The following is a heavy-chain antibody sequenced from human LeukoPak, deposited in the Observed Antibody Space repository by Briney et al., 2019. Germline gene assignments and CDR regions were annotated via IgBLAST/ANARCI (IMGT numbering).Heavy chain of an antibody. CDR1: GFTVSSKY. J-gene: IGHJ6*04. CDR2: IYSGGST. D-gene: IGHD3-10*02. V-gene: IGHV3-66*01. CDR3: AELGITMIGGV. Sequence: SGGSLRLSCAASGFTVSSKYMSWVRQAPGKGLEWVSVIYSGGSTHYADSVKGRFTISRDNSKNTLYLQMNSLRVEDTAVYYCAELGITMIGGVWGKGTTVTISS.